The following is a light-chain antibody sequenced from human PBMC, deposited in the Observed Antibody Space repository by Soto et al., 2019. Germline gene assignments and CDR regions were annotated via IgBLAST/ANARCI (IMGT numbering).Light chain of an antibody. J-gene: IGLJ1*01. Sequence: QSVLTQPPSASGTPGQRVTISCSTSSSNIGGNTVNWYQQVPGTTPKLLIYNYDQRPSGVPDRFSGSKSGTSASLANSRLQSEDEADYYCAAWDASLNGYVFGTGTKVTVL. CDR2: NYD. V-gene: IGLV1-44*01. CDR3: AAWDASLNGYV. CDR1: SSNIGGNT.